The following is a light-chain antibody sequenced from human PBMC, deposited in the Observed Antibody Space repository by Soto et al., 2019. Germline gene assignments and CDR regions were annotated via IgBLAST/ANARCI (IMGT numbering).Light chain of an antibody. J-gene: IGKJ5*01. Sequence: RLTQSPSSLSAAVGDTVTISCRASQDISTYLAWYQPKPGKAPTLLIFGASSLHNGVPPRFAGSGSGSEFTLTLTRLQPDDFATYFCQHYTLYSAPFGQGTRV. CDR3: QHYTLYSAP. CDR1: QDISTY. CDR2: GAS. V-gene: IGKV1-5*01.